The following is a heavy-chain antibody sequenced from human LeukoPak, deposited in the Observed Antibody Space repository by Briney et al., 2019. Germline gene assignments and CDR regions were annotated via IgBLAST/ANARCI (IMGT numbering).Heavy chain of an antibody. CDR2: ISWNSGSI. V-gene: IGHV3-9*01. CDR3: AKGSSGYYYASAVVDNWFDP. J-gene: IGHJ5*02. D-gene: IGHD3-22*01. CDR1: GFTFDDYA. Sequence: GGSLRLSCAASGFTFDDYAMHWVRQAPGKGLEWVSGISWNSGSIGYADSVKGRFTISRDNAKNSLYLQMNSLRAEDTALYYCAKGSSGYYYASAVVDNWFDPWGQGTLVTVSS.